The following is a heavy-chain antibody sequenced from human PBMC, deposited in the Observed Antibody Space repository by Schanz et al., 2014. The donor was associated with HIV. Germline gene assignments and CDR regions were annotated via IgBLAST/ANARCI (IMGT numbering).Heavy chain of an antibody. V-gene: IGHV3-21*01. CDR2: ISSSSSYI. Sequence: EVQLVESGGGLVKPGGSLRLSCAASRFSFSDYYMSWIRQAPGKGLEWVSSISSSSSYIYYADSVKGRFTISRDDAKSSLFLQMNSLRAEDTAVYYCARGDAALGDYWGQGTLVTVSS. D-gene: IGHD5-18*01. J-gene: IGHJ4*02. CDR3: ARGDAALGDY. CDR1: RFSFSDYY.